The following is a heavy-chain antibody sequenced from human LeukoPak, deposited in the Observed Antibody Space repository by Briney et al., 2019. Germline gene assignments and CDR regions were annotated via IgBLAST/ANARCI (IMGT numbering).Heavy chain of an antibody. CDR3: ARHTSPGYSNTWYDY. CDR1: GGSISSYY. V-gene: IGHV4-59*08. D-gene: IGHD6-13*01. J-gene: IGHJ4*02. Sequence: PSETLSLTCTVSGGSISSYYWSWIRQPPGKGLEWIGYIYYTGGTNYNPSLKSRVTMSIDTSKNQFSLKLNSVTAADTALYYCARHTSPGYSNTWYDYWGQGMLVGVST. CDR2: IYYTGGT.